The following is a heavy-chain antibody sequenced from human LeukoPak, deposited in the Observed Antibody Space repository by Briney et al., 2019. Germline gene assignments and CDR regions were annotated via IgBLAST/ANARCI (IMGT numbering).Heavy chain of an antibody. V-gene: IGHV5-51*01. D-gene: IGHD3-9*01. CDR3: ARGVGHDILTGYSYYFDY. CDR2: IYPGDSDT. CDR1: GYSFTSYW. J-gene: IGHJ4*02. Sequence: HGESLKISCKGSGYSFTSYWIGWVRPLPGKGLELMGIIYPGDSDTRYSPSFQGQVTISADKSISTAYLQWSSLKASDTAMYYCARGVGHDILTGYSYYFDYWGQGTLVTVSS.